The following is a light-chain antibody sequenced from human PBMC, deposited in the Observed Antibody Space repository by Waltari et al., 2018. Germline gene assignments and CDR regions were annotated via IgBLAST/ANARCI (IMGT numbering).Light chain of an antibody. J-gene: IGLJ3*02. CDR1: SSNIGGNF. Sequence: SVLTQPPSASGTPGQTVTIPCSGSSSNIGGNFVYWYQQLPGMAPQLLIYKNNQRPSGVPDRFAGSKSGTSASLAISGLRSDDEAEYYCAAWDDNLTGPLFGGGTKVTVL. CDR2: KNN. V-gene: IGLV1-47*01. CDR3: AAWDDNLTGPL.